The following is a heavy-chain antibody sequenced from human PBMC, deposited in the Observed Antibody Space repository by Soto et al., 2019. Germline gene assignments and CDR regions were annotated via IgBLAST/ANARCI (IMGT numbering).Heavy chain of an antibody. CDR1: GFTPTTTP. V-gene: IGHV3-23*01. CDR3: ATSFRYFDN. Sequence: PGGSLRLSCAGSGFTPTTTPLSWVRQRPGKGLEWVTTISGTASRTYYVDSVKGRFFISRDNSKNTVTLQMNNLTVDDMAVYYCATSFRYFDNWGQGTRVTVSS. D-gene: IGHD3-9*01. CDR2: ISGTASRT. J-gene: IGHJ4*02.